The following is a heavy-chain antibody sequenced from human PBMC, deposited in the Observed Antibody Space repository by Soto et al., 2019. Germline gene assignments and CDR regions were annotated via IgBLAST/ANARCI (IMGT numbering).Heavy chain of an antibody. CDR3: ARSRGSAYDYYYGIDV. CDR1: GGYSSSYY. D-gene: IGHD2-2*01. CDR2: IYYSGST. V-gene: IGHV4-59*01. J-gene: IGHJ6*02. Sequence: SETLSLPCTVSGGYSSSYYWSWIRKPPGKGLEWIGYIYYSGSTNYNPSLKSRVTISVDTSKNQFSLKLSSVTAADTAVYYCARSRGSAYDYYYGIDVWGQGTTVTVSS.